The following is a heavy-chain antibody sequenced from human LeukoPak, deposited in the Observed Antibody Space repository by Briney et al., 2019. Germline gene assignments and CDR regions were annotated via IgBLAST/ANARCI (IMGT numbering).Heavy chain of an antibody. J-gene: IGHJ4*02. CDR2: IYYSGST. D-gene: IGHD6-19*01. CDR3: ARFRLLGSSGWYPFDY. Sequence: SETLSLTCTVSGGSISSYYWSWIRQPPGKGLEWIGYIYYSGSTNYNPSLKSRVTISVDTSKNQFSLKLSSVTAADTAVYYCARFRLLGSSGWYPFDYWGQGTLVTVSS. V-gene: IGHV4-59*01. CDR1: GGSISSYY.